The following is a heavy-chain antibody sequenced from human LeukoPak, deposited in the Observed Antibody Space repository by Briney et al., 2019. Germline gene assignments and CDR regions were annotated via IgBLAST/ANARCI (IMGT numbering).Heavy chain of an antibody. J-gene: IGHJ4*02. Sequence: PGGSLRLSCEASGFTFGNYAMNWVRQAPGKGLEWVSHITASGTAMFYADSVKGRFTISRDNAKNSLYLQMNSLRDEDTAVYYCASSGSYRFDYWGQGTLVTVSS. CDR3: ASSGSYRFDY. V-gene: IGHV3-48*02. CDR2: ITASGTAM. CDR1: GFTFGNYA. D-gene: IGHD1-26*01.